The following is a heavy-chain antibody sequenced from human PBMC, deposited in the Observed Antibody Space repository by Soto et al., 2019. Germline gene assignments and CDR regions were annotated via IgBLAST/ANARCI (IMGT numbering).Heavy chain of an antibody. J-gene: IGHJ5*02. CDR3: ARGTLIGSSTRNWFDP. CDR2: IYHNGRT. D-gene: IGHD3-10*01. Sequence: QVHLEESGPGLVRPSGTLSLTCNVSGVPISSYDWWTWVRQTPGKGMEWIGEIYHNGRTNYNQSLKSRVSLSVDKSKNQFSLNLQSLTAADTAVYYCARGTLIGSSTRNWFDPWGQGTQVTVSS. CDR1: GVPISSYDW. V-gene: IGHV4-4*02.